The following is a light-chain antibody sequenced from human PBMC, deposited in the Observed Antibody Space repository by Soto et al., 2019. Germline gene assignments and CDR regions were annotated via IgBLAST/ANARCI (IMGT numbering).Light chain of an antibody. CDR2: LGS. CDR3: IQALQTPFT. V-gene: IGKV2-28*01. Sequence: VITQSPLSLPFTPLQPSSISCMSSHSLLHSNLYNYFDLNLQKPGQSPQLLIYLGSNRAAGGPDRFSGRGSGTDFTLKISRVKAENVEVDDCIQALQTPFTFGQGTRLEI. J-gene: IGKJ5*01. CDR1: HSLLHSNLYNY.